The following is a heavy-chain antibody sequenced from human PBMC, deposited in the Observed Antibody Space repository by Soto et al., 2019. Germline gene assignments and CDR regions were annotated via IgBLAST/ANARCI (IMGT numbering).Heavy chain of an antibody. CDR2: IIPVFGTG. J-gene: IGHJ4*02. D-gene: IGHD5-18*01. Sequence: QVPLVQSGAEVKKPGSSVKVSCKASGGTFSSYAISWVRQAPGQGLEWMGGIIPVFGTGIYAQKFQGRVTITADKSTNTANMELSSLRSEDTAVYFWARVGGTGGYTYGLDYWGQGTLVTVSS. CDR1: GGTFSSYA. V-gene: IGHV1-69*06. CDR3: ARVGGTGGYTYGLDY.